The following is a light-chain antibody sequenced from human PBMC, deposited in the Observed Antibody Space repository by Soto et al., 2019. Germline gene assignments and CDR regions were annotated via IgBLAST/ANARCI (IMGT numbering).Light chain of an antibody. Sequence: SVLTQPPSASGTPGQRVTISCSGSSSNIGSNTVNWYQQLPGTAPKLLIYSNNQRPSGVPDRFSGSKSGTSASLAISGLQSEYEADYYCAAWDDSLNGHYVLGIGTKVTVL. CDR3: AAWDDSLNGHYV. CDR1: SSNIGSNT. V-gene: IGLV1-44*01. J-gene: IGLJ1*01. CDR2: SNN.